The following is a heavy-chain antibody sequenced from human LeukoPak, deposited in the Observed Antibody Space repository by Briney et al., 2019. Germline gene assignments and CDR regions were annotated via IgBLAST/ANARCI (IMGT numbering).Heavy chain of an antibody. D-gene: IGHD6-19*01. J-gene: IGHJ5*02. Sequence: PSQTLSLTCTVSGNSITSPNYYWGWIREPPGTGLEWIGNIYSTGITYYNPSLKSRGTISVDTSKNQFSLKLTSMTVADTAVYYCASSPSTVWLEKWFDPWGQGTQVSVSA. V-gene: IGHV4-39*01. CDR3: ASSPSTVWLEKWFDP. CDR1: GNSITSPNYY. CDR2: IYSTGIT.